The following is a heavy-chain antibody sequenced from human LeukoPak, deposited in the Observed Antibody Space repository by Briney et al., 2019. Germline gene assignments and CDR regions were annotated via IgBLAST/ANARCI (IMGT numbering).Heavy chain of an antibody. Sequence: ASVKVSCKASGYTFTGYYMHWVRQAPGQGLEWMGWINPSSGGTNYAQKFQGRVTMTRDTSISTAYMELSRLRSDDTAVYYCARDLLGTMVRGTWGQGTMVTVSS. D-gene: IGHD3-10*01. V-gene: IGHV1-2*02. CDR3: ARDLLGTMVRGT. CDR1: GYTFTGYY. J-gene: IGHJ3*01. CDR2: INPSSGGT.